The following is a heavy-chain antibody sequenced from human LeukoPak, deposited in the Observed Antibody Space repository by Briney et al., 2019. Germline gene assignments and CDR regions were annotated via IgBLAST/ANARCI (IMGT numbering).Heavy chain of an antibody. CDR3: AKDRGQLLQGFDY. D-gene: IGHD5-24*01. Sequence: SLRLSCAASGFTFDDYAMHWVRQAPGKGLEWVSGISWNSVSIGYADSVKGRFTISRDNAKNSLYLQMNILRAEDTALYYCAKDRGQLLQGFDYWGQGTLVTVSS. J-gene: IGHJ4*02. CDR2: ISWNSVSI. CDR1: GFTFDDYA. V-gene: IGHV3-9*01.